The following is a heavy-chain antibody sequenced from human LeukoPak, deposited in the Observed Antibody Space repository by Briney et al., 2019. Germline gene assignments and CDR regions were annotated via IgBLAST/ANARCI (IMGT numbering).Heavy chain of an antibody. Sequence: PGGSLRLSCAASGFTFSSYAMSWVRQAPGKGLEWVSAVSGSGGSTYYADSVKGRFTISRDNSKNTLYLQMNSLRAEDTAVYYCAKADISPAKYCSSTSCSYFDYWGQGTLVSVSS. J-gene: IGHJ4*02. D-gene: IGHD2-2*01. CDR1: GFTFSSYA. CDR2: VSGSGGST. CDR3: AKADISPAKYCSSTSCSYFDY. V-gene: IGHV3-23*01.